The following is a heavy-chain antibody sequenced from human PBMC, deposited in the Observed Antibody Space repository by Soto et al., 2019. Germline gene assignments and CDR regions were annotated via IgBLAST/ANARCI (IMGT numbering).Heavy chain of an antibody. J-gene: IGHJ4*02. CDR3: VRVGYSGYDTGYSDY. D-gene: IGHD5-12*01. CDR1: GFTFSSYA. Sequence: EVHLLESGGGLARPGGSLRLSCAASGFTFSSYAMTWVRQAPGRGLEWVSAVSGAGDYTYYTNSVRGRFTISRDTSKNTVSLQMNNLRDEDTDVYYCVRVGYSGYDTGYSDYWGQGTLVTVSS. V-gene: IGHV3-23*01. CDR2: VSGAGDYT.